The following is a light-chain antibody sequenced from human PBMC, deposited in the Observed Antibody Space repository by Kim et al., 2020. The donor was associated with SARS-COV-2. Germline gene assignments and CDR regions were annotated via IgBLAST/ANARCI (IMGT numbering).Light chain of an antibody. CDR3: HVWDSNTAI. Sequence: ELTQPPSVSVSPGQTASITCSGDKLGVKYVCWYQQKAGQSPELVIYQDTKRPSGIPERFSGSNSRNTATLTISGTQAMDEAAYYCHVWDSNTAIFGGGTQLTVL. CDR1: KLGVKY. J-gene: IGLJ2*01. CDR2: QDT. V-gene: IGLV3-1*01.